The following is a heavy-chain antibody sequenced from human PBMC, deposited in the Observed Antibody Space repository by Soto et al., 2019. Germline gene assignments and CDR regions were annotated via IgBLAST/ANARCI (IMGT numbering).Heavy chain of an antibody. J-gene: IGHJ4*02. CDR2: IYYSGST. D-gene: IGHD3-10*01. Sequence: SETLSLTCTVSGGSISSSSYYWGWIRQPPGKGLEWIGSIYYSGSTYYNPSLKSRVTISVDTSKNQFSLKLSSVTTADTAVYYCARQCENLLWFGELASCYFDYWGQGALVTVSS. V-gene: IGHV4-39*01. CDR3: ARQCENLLWFGELASCYFDY. CDR1: GGSISSSSYY.